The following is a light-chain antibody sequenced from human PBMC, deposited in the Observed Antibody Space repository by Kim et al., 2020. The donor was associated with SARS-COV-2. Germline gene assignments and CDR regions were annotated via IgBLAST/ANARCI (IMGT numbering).Light chain of an antibody. CDR2: YDN. CDR1: SIGRKS. Sequence: PGKTARGSCGGNSIGRKSVHWYQQKPGQAPVLVIYYDNDRPSGIPERFSGSNSGNTATLTISRVEAGDEADYYCQVWDSSSDHRVVFGGGTQLTVL. CDR3: QVWDSSSDHRVV. J-gene: IGLJ2*01. V-gene: IGLV3-21*04.